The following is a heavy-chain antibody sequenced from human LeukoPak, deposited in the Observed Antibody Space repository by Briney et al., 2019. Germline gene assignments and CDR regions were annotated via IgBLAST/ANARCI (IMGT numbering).Heavy chain of an antibody. CDR3: ARDKYIV. V-gene: IGHV3-74*01. D-gene: IGHD1-1*01. Sequence: GGTLRLSCAASGYTYSRYWTQWVRHAPGKGLVWVTGINKDGSSKKYADSVRGGYTISRDNAKNTLYVQMNSVRGRDTPVYYCARDKYIVWGQGTLVTVSS. CDR1: GYTYSRYW. J-gene: IGHJ4*02. CDR2: INKDGSSK.